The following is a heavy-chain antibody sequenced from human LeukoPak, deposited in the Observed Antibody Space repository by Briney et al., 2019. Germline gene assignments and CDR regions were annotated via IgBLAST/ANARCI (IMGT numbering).Heavy chain of an antibody. J-gene: IGHJ6*02. CDR1: GFTFSDFW. CDR3: AGQVYYGMDV. Sequence: PGGSLRLSCAASGFTFSDFWMNWVRQAPGKGLEWVSYISSSSTVIYYVDSVKGRFTISRDNAKNSLYLQMNSLRDEDTAVYFCAGQVYYGMDVWGQGTTVTVSS. CDR2: ISSSSTVI. V-gene: IGHV3-48*02.